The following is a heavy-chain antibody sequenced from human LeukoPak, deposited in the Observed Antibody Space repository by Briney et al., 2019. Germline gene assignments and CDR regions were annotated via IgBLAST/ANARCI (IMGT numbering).Heavy chain of an antibody. CDR1: GGSFSGYY. V-gene: IGHV4-34*01. D-gene: IGHD1-14*01. J-gene: IGHJ5*02. CDR2: INHSGST. Sequence: SETLSLTCAVYGGSFSGYYWSWIRQPPGKGLEWIGEINHSGSTNYNPSLKSRVTISVDTSKNQFSLKLSSVTAVDTAVYYCARKPYHRLNWFDPWGQGTLVTVSS. CDR3: ARKPYHRLNWFDP.